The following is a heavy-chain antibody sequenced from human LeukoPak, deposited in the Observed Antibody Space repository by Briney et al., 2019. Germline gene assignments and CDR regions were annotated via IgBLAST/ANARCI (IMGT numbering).Heavy chain of an antibody. CDR1: GFTFSTYW. Sequence: GGSLRLSCAASGFTFSTYWMSWVRQAPGKGLECVANIKRDGSEKYYVDSVKGRFTIFRDDAKSSLYLQMNSLRAEDTAVYFCARVYTGNRWHFDYWGQGTRVTVSS. J-gene: IGHJ4*02. V-gene: IGHV3-7*03. D-gene: IGHD2-2*02. CDR3: ARVYTGNRWHFDY. CDR2: IKRDGSEK.